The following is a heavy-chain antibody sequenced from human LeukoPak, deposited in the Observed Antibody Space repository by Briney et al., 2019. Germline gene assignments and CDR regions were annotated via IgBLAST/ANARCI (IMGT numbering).Heavy chain of an antibody. CDR2: ISAYNGNT. Sequence: ASVKVSCKASGYTFTSYDISWVRQAPGQGLEWVGWISAYNGNTNYAQKVQGRVTMTTDTSTSTAYMELRSLRSDDTAVYYCAREGGYNGYDLAGLYYFDYWGQGTLVTVSS. V-gene: IGHV1-18*01. CDR1: GYTFTSYD. J-gene: IGHJ4*02. D-gene: IGHD5-12*01. CDR3: AREGGYNGYDLAGLYYFDY.